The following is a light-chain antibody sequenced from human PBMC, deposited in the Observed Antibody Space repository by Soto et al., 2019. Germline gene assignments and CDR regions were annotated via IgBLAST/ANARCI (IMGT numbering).Light chain of an antibody. V-gene: IGLV3-25*03. Sequence: SSELTQPPSMSVSPGQTAKITCSGDALPKQYAYWYQQKPGQAPVLVIYKDSERPSGIPERFSGSSSGTTVTLTISGVHAEDEADYYCQSADSSGTYVVFGGGTKLTVL. CDR1: ALPKQY. CDR2: KDS. CDR3: QSADSSGTYVV. J-gene: IGLJ2*01.